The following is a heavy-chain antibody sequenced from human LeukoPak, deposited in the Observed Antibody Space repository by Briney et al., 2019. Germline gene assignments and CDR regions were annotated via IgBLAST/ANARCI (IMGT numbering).Heavy chain of an antibody. V-gene: IGHV3-7*03. CDR1: GFTFSSYW. J-gene: IGHJ6*03. Sequence: GGSLRLSCAASGFTFSSYWMSWVRQAPGKGLEWVANIKQDGSEKYYVDSVKGRFTISRDNSKNTLYLQMNSLRAEDTAVYYCAKDLYGDYVAYMDVWGKGTTVTISS. D-gene: IGHD4-17*01. CDR3: AKDLYGDYVAYMDV. CDR2: IKQDGSEK.